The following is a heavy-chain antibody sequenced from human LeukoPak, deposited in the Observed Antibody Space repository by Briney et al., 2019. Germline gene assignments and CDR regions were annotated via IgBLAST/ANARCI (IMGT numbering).Heavy chain of an antibody. D-gene: IGHD3-22*01. J-gene: IGHJ4*02. CDR1: GYTFTGYY. Sequence: GASVKVSCKASGYTFTGYYMHWVRQAPGQGLGWMGRINPNSGGTNYAQKFQGRVTMTRDTSISTAYMELSRLRSDDTAVYYCARGGFQHYDSSDGFDYWGQGTLVTVSS. V-gene: IGHV1-2*06. CDR3: ARGGFQHYDSSDGFDY. CDR2: INPNSGGT.